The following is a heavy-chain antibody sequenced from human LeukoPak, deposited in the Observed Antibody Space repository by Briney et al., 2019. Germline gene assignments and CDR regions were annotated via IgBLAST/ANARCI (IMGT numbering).Heavy chain of an antibody. J-gene: IGHJ4*02. CDR3: ARGGEVVVALDY. CDR2: IYYSGST. CDR1: GGSISSGDYY. Sequence: SQTLSLTCTVSGGSISSGDYYWSWIRQPPGKGLEWIGYIYYSGSTYYNPSLKSRVTISVDTSKNQFSLKLSSVTAADTAVYYCARGGEVVVALDYWGQGTLVTVSS. V-gene: IGHV4-30-4*01. D-gene: IGHD3-22*01.